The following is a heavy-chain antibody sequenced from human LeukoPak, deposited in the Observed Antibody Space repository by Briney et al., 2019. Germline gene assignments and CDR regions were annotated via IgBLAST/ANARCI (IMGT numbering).Heavy chain of an antibody. Sequence: GGSLRLSCAASGFTFSSHPMIWVRQAPGKGLEWVSAISGGGTSTYYADSVKGRFTISRDNAKNSLYLQMNSLRAEDTAVYYCAANYFGSGSYYTPIDYWGQGTLVTVSS. J-gene: IGHJ4*02. V-gene: IGHV3-23*01. CDR3: AANYFGSGSYYTPIDY. CDR2: ISGGGTST. CDR1: GFTFSSHP. D-gene: IGHD3-10*01.